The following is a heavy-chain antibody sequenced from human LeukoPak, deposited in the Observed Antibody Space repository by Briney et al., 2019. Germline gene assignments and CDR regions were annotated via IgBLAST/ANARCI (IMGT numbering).Heavy chain of an antibody. J-gene: IGHJ6*03. CDR2: ISAYDGDT. D-gene: IGHD5-24*01. Sequence: GASVKVSCKASDYTFINYGISWVRQTPGQGLEWMGWISAYDGDTTYVQNLQGRVTMTTDTSTNTAYMELKSLRSDDTAVYYCARAGRDYYMDVRGRGTTVTVSS. V-gene: IGHV1-18*01. CDR1: DYTFINYG. CDR3: ARAGRDYYMDV.